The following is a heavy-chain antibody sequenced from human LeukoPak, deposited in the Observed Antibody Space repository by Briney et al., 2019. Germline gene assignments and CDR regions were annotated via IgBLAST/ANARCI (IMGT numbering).Heavy chain of an antibody. J-gene: IGHJ4*02. CDR3: SRVFTMVRGVITHFDY. CDR2: INPSSGNT. V-gene: IGHV1-3*01. Sequence: GSLSVSCEASGYTFTGYAMHWVRQAPGQRLEWMGGINPSSGNTKYSQHLQGRVTITMDTSASTAYMELSRLMSEDTAGYYGSRVFTMVRGVITHFDYWGQGTLVTVSS. D-gene: IGHD3-10*01. CDR1: GYTFTGYA.